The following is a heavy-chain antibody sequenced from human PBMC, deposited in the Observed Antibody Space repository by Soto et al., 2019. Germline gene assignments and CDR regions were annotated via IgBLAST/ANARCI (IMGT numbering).Heavy chain of an antibody. CDR3: ARGRYGDY. J-gene: IGHJ4*02. V-gene: IGHV1-18*01. CDR1: GYDFTTYV. D-gene: IGHD1-1*01. CDR2: ISAHNGNT. Sequence: QVHLVQSGAEVKKPGASVKVSCKGSGYDFTTYVITWVRQAPGQGLDWMAWISAHNGNTDYAQKLQGRVTVTRDTSTSTAYMELRSLRSDDTAVYYCARGRYGDYWGQGALVTVSS.